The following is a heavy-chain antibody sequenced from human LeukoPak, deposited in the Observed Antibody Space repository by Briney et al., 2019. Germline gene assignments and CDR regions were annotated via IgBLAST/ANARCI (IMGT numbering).Heavy chain of an antibody. V-gene: IGHV3-64D*09. CDR3: VKAYYDFWSGTDN. Sequence: GGSLRLSCSASGFTFSSYAMHWVRQAPGKGLEYVSAISSNRGSTYYADSVKGRFTISRDNSKNTLYLQMSSLRAEDTAVYYCVKAYYDFWSGTDNWGQGTLVTVSS. CDR1: GFTFSSYA. D-gene: IGHD3-3*01. CDR2: ISSNRGST. J-gene: IGHJ4*02.